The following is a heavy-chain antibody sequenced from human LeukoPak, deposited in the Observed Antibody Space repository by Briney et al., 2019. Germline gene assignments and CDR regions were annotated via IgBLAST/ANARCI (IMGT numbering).Heavy chain of an antibody. CDR3: ARDRGINWFDP. CDR2: INTDGTNT. D-gene: IGHD3-16*01. CDR1: GYTFTNYW. Sequence: GGSLRLSCAASGYTFTNYWMHWVRQAPGEGLVWVSRINTDGTNTIYADCVRGRFTVSRDNAKNTLYLQMDSLRAEDTAVYYCARDRGINWFDPWGQGTLVAVSS. V-gene: IGHV3-74*01. J-gene: IGHJ5*02.